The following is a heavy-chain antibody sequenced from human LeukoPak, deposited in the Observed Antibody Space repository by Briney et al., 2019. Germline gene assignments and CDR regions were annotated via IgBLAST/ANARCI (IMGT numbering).Heavy chain of an antibody. CDR1: GGTFSSYA. J-gene: IGHJ4*02. CDR2: ISAYNGNT. V-gene: IGHV1-18*01. D-gene: IGHD6-13*01. CDR3: ARGRIAAAGTDFDY. Sequence: GASVKVSCKASGGTFSSYAISWVRQAPGQGLEWMGWISAYNGNTNYAQKLQGRVTMTTDTSTSTAYMELRSLRSDDTAVYYCARGRIAAAGTDFDYWGQGTLVTVSS.